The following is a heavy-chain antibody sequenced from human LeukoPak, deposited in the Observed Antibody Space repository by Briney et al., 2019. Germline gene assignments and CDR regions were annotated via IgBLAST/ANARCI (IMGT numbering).Heavy chain of an antibody. CDR2: ISYDGSNK. V-gene: IGHV3-30*18. CDR3: AKDLEMATIMAPSSIDY. J-gene: IGHJ4*02. Sequence: GGSLRLSCAASGFTFSSYGMHWVRQAPGKGLEWVAVISYDGSNKYYADSVKGRFTISRDNSKNTLYLQMNSLRAEDTAVYYCAKDLEMATIMAPSSIDYWGQGTLVTVSS. D-gene: IGHD5-24*01. CDR1: GFTFSSYG.